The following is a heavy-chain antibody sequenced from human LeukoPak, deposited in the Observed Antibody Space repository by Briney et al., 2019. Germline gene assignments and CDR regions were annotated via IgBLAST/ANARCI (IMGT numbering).Heavy chain of an antibody. CDR3: ARTHYYDSSGDNWFDP. D-gene: IGHD3-22*01. V-gene: IGHV1-8*01. CDR2: MNPNSGNT. CDR1: GYTFTSYD. Sequence: ASVKVSCKASGYTFTSYDINWVRQATGQGLEWMGWMNPNSGNTGYAQKFQGRVTMTRNTSISTAYMELSSLRSEDTAVYYCARTHYYDSSGDNWFDPWGQGTLVTVSS. J-gene: IGHJ5*02.